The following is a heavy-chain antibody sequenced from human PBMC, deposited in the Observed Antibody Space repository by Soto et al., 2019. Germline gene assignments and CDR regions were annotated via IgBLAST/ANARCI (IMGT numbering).Heavy chain of an antibody. Sequence: EVQLVESGGALVQPGGSLRLSCATSGFTFTHYWMNWVRQAPGKGLEWVANINIDGTEKYYGDSVKGRFTITRDNAKNSLYLQMDCLRDEDMAVYYCARNRGREMLDYWGQGTLVTVSS. CDR2: INIDGTEK. CDR3: ARNRGREMLDY. CDR1: GFTFTHYW. J-gene: IGHJ4*02. V-gene: IGHV3-7*01.